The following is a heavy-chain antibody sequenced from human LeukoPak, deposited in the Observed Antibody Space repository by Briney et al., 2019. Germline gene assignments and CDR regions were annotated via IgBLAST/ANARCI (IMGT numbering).Heavy chain of an antibody. Sequence: GGSLRLSCAASGFTFSYYAMHWVRQAPGKGLEHVSGISSNGGSTDYANSVKGRFSISRDNSKNTLYLQMGSLRGEDMAVYYRARVTRIRENAFDIWGQGTMVTVSS. V-gene: IGHV3-64*01. J-gene: IGHJ3*02. D-gene: IGHD2-15*01. CDR1: GFTFSYYA. CDR3: ARVTRIRENAFDI. CDR2: ISSNGGST.